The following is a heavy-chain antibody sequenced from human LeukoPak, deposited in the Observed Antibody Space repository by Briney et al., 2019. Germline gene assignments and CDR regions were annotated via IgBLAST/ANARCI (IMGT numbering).Heavy chain of an antibody. J-gene: IGHJ4*02. Sequence: GGSLRLSCAASGFNFNSYGMNWVRQAPGKGLEWISYISAASAAKKYSESVKGRFTISRDNAKNSLYLQMNSLRAEDTAVYYCARGDWLPLPYAFDHWGQGTLVTVSS. CDR2: ISAASAAK. CDR3: ARGDWLPLPYAFDH. V-gene: IGHV3-48*04. CDR1: GFNFNSYG. D-gene: IGHD5-12*01.